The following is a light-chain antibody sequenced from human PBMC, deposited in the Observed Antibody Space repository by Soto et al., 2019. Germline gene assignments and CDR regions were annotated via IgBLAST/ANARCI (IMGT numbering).Light chain of an antibody. CDR1: QSVSSN. V-gene: IGKV3-15*01. CDR3: QQYNNWPWT. CDR2: GAS. Sequence: RVMSHSPATLSVCTWERVNIYCRASQSVSSNLAWYQQKPGQAPRLLIYGASTRATGIPARFSGSGSGTEFTLTISSLQSEDFAVYYCQQYNNWPWTFGQGTNV. J-gene: IGKJ1*01.